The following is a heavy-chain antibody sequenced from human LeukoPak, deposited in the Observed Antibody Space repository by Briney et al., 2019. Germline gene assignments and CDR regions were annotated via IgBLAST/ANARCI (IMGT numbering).Heavy chain of an antibody. CDR1: GFTFYSYG. CDR2: ISGSGSTI. D-gene: IGHD4-17*01. CDR3: ARTTEYYFDY. J-gene: IGHJ4*02. V-gene: IGHV3-48*04. Sequence: GGTLRLSCAASGFTFYSYGMSSVRQAPGKGLEWVSAISGSGSTIYYADSVKGRFTISRDNAKNSLYLQMNSLRAEDTAVYYCARTTEYYFDYWGQGTLVTVSS.